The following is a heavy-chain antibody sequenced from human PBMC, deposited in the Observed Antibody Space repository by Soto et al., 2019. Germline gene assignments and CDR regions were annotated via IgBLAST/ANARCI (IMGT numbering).Heavy chain of an antibody. J-gene: IGHJ5*02. CDR1: VFTFSSYA. D-gene: IGHD1-26*01. CDR2: ISGSGGST. CDR3: EKDLGVGRHNCFDP. V-gene: IGHV3-23*01. Sequence: GGSLRLSFSASVFTFSSYAMSWVRQAQGKGLEWVSAISGSGGSTYYADSVKGRFTISRDNSKNTLYLQMNSLRAEDTAVYYCEKDLGVGRHNCFDPWGQGTLVTVSS.